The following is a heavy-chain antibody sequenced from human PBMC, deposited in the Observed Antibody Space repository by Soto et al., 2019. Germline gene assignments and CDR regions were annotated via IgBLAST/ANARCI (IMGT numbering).Heavy chain of an antibody. CDR3: ARDLRLHENMWFDP. V-gene: IGHV4-61*01. J-gene: IGHJ5*02. CDR1: GGSVSSGSYY. CDR2: IYYSGST. Sequence: PSETLSLTCTVSGGSVSSGSYYWSWIRQPPGKGLEWIGYIYYSGSTNYNPSLKSRVTISVDTSKNQFSLKLSSVTAADTAVYYCARDLRLHENMWFDPWGQGTLVTVSS.